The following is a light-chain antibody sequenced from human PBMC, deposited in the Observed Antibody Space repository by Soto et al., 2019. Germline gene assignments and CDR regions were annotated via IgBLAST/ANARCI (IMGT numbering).Light chain of an antibody. J-gene: IGLJ1*01. Sequence: QSVLTQPPSVSGAPGQRVAISCTGSSSNIGAEYDVYWYQQLPGTAPKRLIYGDNNRPSGVPDRFSGSKSGTSASLAITGLQPEDEADYYCQSYDSSLTTFVFGNGTKVTVL. CDR2: GDN. CDR3: QSYDSSLTTFV. V-gene: IGLV1-40*01. CDR1: SSNIGAEYD.